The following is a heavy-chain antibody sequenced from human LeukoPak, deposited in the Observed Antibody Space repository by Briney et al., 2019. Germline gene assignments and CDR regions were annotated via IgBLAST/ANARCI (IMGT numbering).Heavy chain of an antibody. J-gene: IGHJ4*02. CDR2: ISAYNGNT. Sequence: GASVKVSCKASGYTFTCYDISWLRQAPGQGLEWMGRISAYNGNTNYAQKLQGRVTMTTDTSTRTAYMELRSLRSDDTAVYFCAREYYDNYEGFDYWGQGTLATVSS. V-gene: IGHV1-18*01. D-gene: IGHD3-22*01. CDR1: GYTFTCYD. CDR3: AREYYDNYEGFDY.